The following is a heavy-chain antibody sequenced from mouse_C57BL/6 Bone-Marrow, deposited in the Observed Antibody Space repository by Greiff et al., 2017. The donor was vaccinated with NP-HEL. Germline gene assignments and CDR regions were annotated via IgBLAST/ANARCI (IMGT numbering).Heavy chain of an antibody. CDR2: ISSGGSYT. J-gene: IGHJ3*01. V-gene: IGHV5-6*01. D-gene: IGHD2-5*01. CDR3: ARPSNFSWFAY. CDR1: GFTFSSYG. Sequence: VQLKESGGDLVKPGGSLKLSCAASGFTFSSYGMSWVRQTPDKRLEWVATISSGGSYTYYPDSVKGRFTISRDNAKNTLYLQMSSLKSEDTAMYYCARPSNFSWFAYWGQGTLVTVSA.